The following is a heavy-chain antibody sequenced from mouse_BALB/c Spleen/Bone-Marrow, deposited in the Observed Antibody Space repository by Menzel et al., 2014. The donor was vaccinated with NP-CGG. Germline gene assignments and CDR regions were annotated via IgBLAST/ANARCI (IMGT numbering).Heavy chain of an antibody. J-gene: IGHJ3*01. CDR1: GFNIKDTY. CDR3: ANYYYGSSLFAY. CDR2: IDPANGNT. V-gene: IGHV14-3*02. D-gene: IGHD1-1*01. Sequence: DVKLQESGAELVKPGASVKLSCTASGFNIKDTYMHWAKQRPEQGLEWIGRIDPANGNTKYDPKFQGKATITADTSSNTAYLQLSSLTSEDTAVYYCANYYYGSSLFAYWGQGTLVTVSA.